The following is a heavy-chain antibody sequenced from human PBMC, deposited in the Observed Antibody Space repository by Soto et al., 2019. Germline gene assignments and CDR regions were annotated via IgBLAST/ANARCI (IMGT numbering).Heavy chain of an antibody. Sequence: KPSETPSLTCVVSGGSISSTNWWTWFRQTPGKGLEWIGEVYHTGSTKYNPSLKNRVTISLDTSNNQFSLKLKSVTAADTAVYYCARHSSAAAGRWFEPGGQGTLVTV. V-gene: IGHV4-4*02. CDR1: GGSISSTNW. CDR2: VYHTGST. J-gene: IGHJ5*02. D-gene: IGHD6-13*01. CDR3: ARHSSAAAGRWFEP.